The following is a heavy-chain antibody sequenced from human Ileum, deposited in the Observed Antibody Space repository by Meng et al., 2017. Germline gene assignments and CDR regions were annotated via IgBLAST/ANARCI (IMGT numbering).Heavy chain of an antibody. V-gene: IGHV4-4*02. Sequence: QGPRPECGPGLLKPSGTLSLACAVFGGSISPSNWWSWLRQSPGQGLEWIGEIYHTGSTTYNPSLESRVTVSVDKSNNQFSLRLTSETAADTAVYYCARVSQRDGYNSANFDYWGQGALVTVSS. D-gene: IGHD5-24*01. CDR1: GGSISPSNW. CDR2: IYHTGST. J-gene: IGHJ4*02. CDR3: ARVSQRDGYNSANFDY.